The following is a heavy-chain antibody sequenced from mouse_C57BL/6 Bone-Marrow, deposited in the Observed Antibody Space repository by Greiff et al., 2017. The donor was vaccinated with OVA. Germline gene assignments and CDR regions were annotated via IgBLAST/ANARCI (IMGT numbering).Heavy chain of an antibody. CDR1: GFTFSDYG. J-gene: IGHJ2*01. Sequence: EVQLVESGGGLVKPGGSLKLSCAASGFTFSDYGMHWVRQAPEKGLEWVAYISSGSSTIYYADTVKGRFTISRDNAKNTLFLQMTSLRSEDTAMYYCARDGGFQYYFDYWGQGTTLTVSS. CDR2: ISSGSSTI. CDR3: ARDGGFQYYFDY. D-gene: IGHD2-3*01. V-gene: IGHV5-17*01.